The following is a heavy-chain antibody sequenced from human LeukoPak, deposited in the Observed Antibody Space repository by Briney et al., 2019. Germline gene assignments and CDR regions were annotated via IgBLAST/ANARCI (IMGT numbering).Heavy chain of an antibody. J-gene: IGHJ3*02. V-gene: IGHV4-59*11. CDR3: ARYYYEISGRLEDAFDI. CDR2: IYYSGST. Sequence: SETLSLTCTVSGGSISSRYWSWIRQPPGKGLEWIGYIYYSGSTNYNPSLKSRVTISVDTSKNQFSLKLSSVTAADTAVYYCARYYYEISGRLEDAFDIWGQGTMVTVSS. CDR1: GGSISSRY. D-gene: IGHD3-22*01.